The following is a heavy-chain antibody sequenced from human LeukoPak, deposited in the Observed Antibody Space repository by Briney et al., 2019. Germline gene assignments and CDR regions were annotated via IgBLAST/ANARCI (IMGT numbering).Heavy chain of an antibody. CDR1: GYTFTSYY. CDR2: INPSGGST. Sequence: RASVKVSCKASGYTFTSYYMHWVRQAPGQGLEWMGIINPSGGSTSYAQKFQGRVTMTRDTSTSTVYMELGSLRSEDTAVYYCATSTGDYGDYFSLPNYYYYGMDVWGQGTTVTVSS. D-gene: IGHD4-17*01. J-gene: IGHJ6*02. CDR3: ATSTGDYGDYFSLPNYYYYGMDV. V-gene: IGHV1-46*01.